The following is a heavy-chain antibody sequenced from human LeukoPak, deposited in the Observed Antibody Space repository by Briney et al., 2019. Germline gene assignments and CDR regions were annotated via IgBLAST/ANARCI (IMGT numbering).Heavy chain of an antibody. Sequence: GGSLRLSCAASGFTVSSNYMSWVRQAPGKGLEWVSVIYSGGSTYYADSVKGRFTISRDNSKNTLYLQMNSLRAEDTAVYYCARDDNYGDYSPYDYWGQGTLVTVSS. CDR1: GFTVSSNY. D-gene: IGHD4-17*01. V-gene: IGHV3-66*01. CDR3: ARDDNYGDYSPYDY. J-gene: IGHJ4*02. CDR2: IYSGGST.